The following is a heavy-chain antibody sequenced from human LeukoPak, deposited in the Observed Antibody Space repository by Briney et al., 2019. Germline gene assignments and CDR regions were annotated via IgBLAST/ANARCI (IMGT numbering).Heavy chain of an antibody. V-gene: IGHV3-23*01. CDR3: AEDPILTGFYNDGR. CDR2: INDGGGIV. J-gene: IGHJ4*02. Sequence: GGSLRLSCAASGFTFANYAMTWVRQAPGKGVQWVSSINDGGGIVYYADSVKGRFTISRDNSKNTLYLEMNSLRAEDTARYFCAEDPILTGFYNDGRWGQGTLVIVSS. D-gene: IGHD3-9*01. CDR1: GFTFANYA.